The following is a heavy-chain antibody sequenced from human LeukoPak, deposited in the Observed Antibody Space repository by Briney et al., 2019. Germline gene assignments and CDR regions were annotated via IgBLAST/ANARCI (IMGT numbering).Heavy chain of an antibody. D-gene: IGHD5-18*01. CDR2: IRSKAYGGTT. J-gene: IGHJ6*03. Sequence: SGGSLRLSCTASGFTFGDYAMSWVRQAPGKGLEWVGFIRSKAYGGTTEYAASVKGRFTISRDDSKSIAYLQMNSLKTEDTAVYYCTRDAYSYGYYYYMDVWGKGTTVTISS. CDR1: GFTFGDYA. V-gene: IGHV3-49*04. CDR3: TRDAYSYGYYYYMDV.